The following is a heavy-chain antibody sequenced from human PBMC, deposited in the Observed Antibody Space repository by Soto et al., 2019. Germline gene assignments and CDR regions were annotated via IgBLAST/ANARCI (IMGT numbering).Heavy chain of an antibody. CDR1: GYTFTSYD. V-gene: IGHV1-8*01. CDR2: MNPNSGNT. Sequence: QVQLVQSGAEVKKPGASVKVSCKASGYTFTSYDINWVRQATGQGLEWMGWMNPNSGNTGYAQKFQGRVTMTRNTSISTAYMELSSLRSEDTAVYYCARGIRVLGSSGWYYFDYWGQGTLVTVSS. CDR3: ARGIRVLGSSGWYYFDY. J-gene: IGHJ4*02. D-gene: IGHD6-19*01.